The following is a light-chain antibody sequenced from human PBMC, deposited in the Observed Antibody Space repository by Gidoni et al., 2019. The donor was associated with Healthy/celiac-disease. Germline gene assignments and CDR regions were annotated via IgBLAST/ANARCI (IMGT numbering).Light chain of an antibody. CDR3: QQYGSSPNP. CDR2: GAS. J-gene: IGKJ1*01. Sequence: EIVLTQSPGTLSLSPGERATRSCRASQSVSSSYLAWYQQKPGQAPRLLIYGASSRATGITDRFSGSGSGTEFTLTISRMEPEDFAVYYCQQYGSSPNPFGQGTKVE. CDR1: QSVSSSY. V-gene: IGKV3-20*01.